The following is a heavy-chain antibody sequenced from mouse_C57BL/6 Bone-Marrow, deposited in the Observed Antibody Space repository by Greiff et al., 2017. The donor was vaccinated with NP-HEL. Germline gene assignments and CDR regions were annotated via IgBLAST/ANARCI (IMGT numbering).Heavy chain of an antibody. CDR3: ARDYYGSSWYLDV. V-gene: IGHV1-26*01. D-gene: IGHD1-1*01. CDR1: GYPFPDSY. Sequence: EVQLQQSGPELVKPGASVKISCKASGYPFPDSYMNWLRQSLGKSLEWIGDINPKNVGSSSNRRFKGKATLTVDKSSSTAYMELRSLTSEDSAVYNCARDYYGSSWYLDVWGTGTTVTVSS. CDR2: INPKNVGS. J-gene: IGHJ1*03.